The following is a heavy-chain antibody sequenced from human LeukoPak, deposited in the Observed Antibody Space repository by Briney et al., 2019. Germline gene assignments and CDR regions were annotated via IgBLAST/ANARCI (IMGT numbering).Heavy chain of an antibody. CDR1: GYTFTTYG. D-gene: IGHD1-1*01. CDR3: ARGQLERRRETYYYYYYMDV. CDR2: ISGYNDNT. V-gene: IGHV1-18*03. J-gene: IGHJ6*03. Sequence: GASVKVSCKASGYTFTTYGISWVRQAPGQGLEWMGWISGYNDNTNYAQKFQGRVTMTTDTSTSTAYMELSSLRSEDMAVYYCARGQLERRRETYYYYYYMDVWGKGTTVTVSS.